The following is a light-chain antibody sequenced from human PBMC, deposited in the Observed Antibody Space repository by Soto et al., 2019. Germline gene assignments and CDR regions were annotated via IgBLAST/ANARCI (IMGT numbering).Light chain of an antibody. CDR1: QSVNGH. J-gene: IGKJ1*01. V-gene: IGKV3-15*01. CDR3: HQYFDWPRGT. CDR2: GTS. Sequence: EIVVTQSPATLSVSPGERATLSCRVSQSVNGHLAWYQQRPGQAPRLLIYGTSTRATDVPLRFSGGGSGTECTLTISSLQSEDFAVYFCHQYFDWPRGTFGQGTKLEI.